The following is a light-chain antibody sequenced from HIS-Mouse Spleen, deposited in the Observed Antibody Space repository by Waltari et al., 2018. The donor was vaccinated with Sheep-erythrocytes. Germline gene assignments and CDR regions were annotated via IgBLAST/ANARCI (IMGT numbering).Light chain of an antibody. Sequence: QSALTHPRSVSGSPGQSVTIPCTGTSSDVGGYNYVSWYQQYPGKAPKLMIYDVSKRPSGVPDRFSGSKSGNTASLTISGLQAEDEADYYCCSYAGSYNHVFATGTKVTVL. CDR1: SSDVGGYNY. CDR2: DVS. V-gene: IGLV2-11*01. CDR3: CSYAGSYNHV. J-gene: IGLJ1*01.